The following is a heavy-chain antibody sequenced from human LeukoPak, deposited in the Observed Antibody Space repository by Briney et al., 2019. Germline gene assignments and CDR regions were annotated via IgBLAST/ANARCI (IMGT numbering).Heavy chain of an antibody. D-gene: IGHD3-10*01. CDR1: GFTFSSYT. J-gene: IGHJ4*02. CDR3: ARGLSGTYFALDY. V-gene: IGHV3-23*01. Sequence: GGSLRLSCAASGFTFSSYTMNWVRQAPGKELEWVSGTSGSGSSTYYADSVKGWFTISRDNSKNTLSLQMNSLRAEDTAVYYCARGLSGTYFALDYWGQGTRVTVSS. CDR2: TSGSGSST.